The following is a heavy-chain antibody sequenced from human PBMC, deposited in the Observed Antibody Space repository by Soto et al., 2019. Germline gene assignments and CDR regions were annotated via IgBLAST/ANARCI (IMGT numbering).Heavy chain of an antibody. Sequence: PGGSLRLSCAASGFTFSDYSMNWVRQAPGKGLEWVSYINSHSTSIYYADSVKDRFTISRDNAKNSLNLQMNSLRDEDTAVYYCAREFRGDSNDYWGQGTQVTVSS. J-gene: IGHJ4*02. CDR1: GFTFSDYS. V-gene: IGHV3-48*02. CDR2: INSHSTSI. CDR3: AREFRGDSNDY. D-gene: IGHD3-22*01.